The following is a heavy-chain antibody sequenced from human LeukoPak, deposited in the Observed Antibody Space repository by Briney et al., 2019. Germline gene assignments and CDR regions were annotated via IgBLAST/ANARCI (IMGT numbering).Heavy chain of an antibody. CDR3: AKRIAVAALGY. CDR1: GFTLCRYS. CDR2: ISGSGDST. D-gene: IGHD6-19*01. V-gene: IGHV3-23*01. J-gene: IGHJ4*02. Sequence: GGALRLSFAASGFTLCRYSMRWGRPAPGKGVEWVSAISGSGDSTYYADSVKGRFAISRDNSKNTLYLQMNSLRAEDTAVYYCAKRIAVAALGYWGQGTLITVSS.